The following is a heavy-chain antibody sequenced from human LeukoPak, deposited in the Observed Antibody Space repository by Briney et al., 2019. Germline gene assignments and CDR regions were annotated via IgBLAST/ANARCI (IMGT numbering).Heavy chain of an antibody. CDR2: FDPEDGET. D-gene: IGHD6-6*01. J-gene: IGHJ3*02. V-gene: IGHV1-24*01. CDR3: ATATEYSSISDAFDI. Sequence: GASVKVSCKVSGYTLTELSMHWVRQAPGKGLEWMGGFDPEDGETIYAQKFQRRVTMTEDTSTDTAYMELSSLRSEDTAVYYCATATEYSSISDAFDIWGQGTMVTVSS. CDR1: GYTLTELS.